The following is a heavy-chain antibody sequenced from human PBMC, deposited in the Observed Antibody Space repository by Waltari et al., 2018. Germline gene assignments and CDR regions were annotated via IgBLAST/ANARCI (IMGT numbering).Heavy chain of an antibody. CDR2: INPNSGGT. D-gene: IGHD6-19*01. J-gene: IGHJ6*02. Sequence: QLVQSGPAVKKPGTSVKLSCQASEYTFTGYYLHWVRPAPGQGLEWMGRINPNSGGTNYAQKFQGRVTMTRDTSISTAYMELSRLRSDDTAVYYCARDLGSGWYFYYGMDVWGQGTTVTVSS. CDR1: EYTFTGYY. V-gene: IGHV1-2*06. CDR3: ARDLGSGWYFYYGMDV.